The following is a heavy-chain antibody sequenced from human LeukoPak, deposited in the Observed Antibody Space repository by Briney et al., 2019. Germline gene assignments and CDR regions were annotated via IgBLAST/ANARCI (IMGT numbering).Heavy chain of an antibody. CDR1: GGSISNGGYY. CDR3: ARVDGDYGDYYYYMDV. J-gene: IGHJ6*03. D-gene: IGHD4-17*01. V-gene: IGHV4-31*03. CDR2: IYYSGST. Sequence: LSETLSLTCTVSGGSISNGGYYWSWIRQHPGKGLEWIGYIYYSGSTYYNPSLNSRVTISVDTSENQFSLKLSSVTAADTAVYYCARVDGDYGDYYYYMDVWGKGTTVTVSS.